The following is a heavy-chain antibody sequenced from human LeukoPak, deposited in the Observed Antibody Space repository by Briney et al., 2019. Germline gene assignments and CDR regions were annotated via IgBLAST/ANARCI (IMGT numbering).Heavy chain of an antibody. CDR1: GGSISSYY. CDR3: ARDHEGASWYPPYYYYYYTDV. Sequence: PSETLSLTCTVSGGSISSYYWSWIRQPPGKGLEWIGYIYYSGSTNYNPSLKSRVTISVDTSKNQFSLKLSSVTAADTAVYYCARDHEGASWYPPYYYYYYTDVWGKGTTVTVSS. V-gene: IGHV4-59*01. CDR2: IYYSGST. D-gene: IGHD6-13*01. J-gene: IGHJ6*03.